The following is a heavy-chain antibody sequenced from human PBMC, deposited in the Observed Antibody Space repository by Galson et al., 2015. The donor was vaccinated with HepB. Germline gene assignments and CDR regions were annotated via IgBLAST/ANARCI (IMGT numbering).Heavy chain of an antibody. CDR2: ISYDGTKK. J-gene: IGHJ4*02. V-gene: IGHV3-30*09. CDR1: GFAFSTYA. D-gene: IGHD3-22*01. Sequence: SLRLSCAASGFAFSTYAMHWVRQAPGKGLEWVAVISYDGTKKYYGDSVKGRFAISRDDSQNTLYLQMNSLRAEDTAVYYCAKDSFVGYYDSSGYYLWGQGTLVTVSS. CDR3: AKDSFVGYYDSSGYYL.